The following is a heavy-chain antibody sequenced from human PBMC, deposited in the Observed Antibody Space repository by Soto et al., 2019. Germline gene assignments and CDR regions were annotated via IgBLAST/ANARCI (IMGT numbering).Heavy chain of an antibody. D-gene: IGHD6-13*01. CDR1: GYTFTSYG. CDR2: ISAYNGNT. Sequence: QVQLAQSGAEVKKPGASVKVSCKASGYTFTSYGISWVRQAPGQGLEWMGWISAYNGNTNYAQKLQGRVTMTTDTSTSTAYMELRSLRSDDTAVYYCARDLRQLEIANYYYYGMDVWGQGTTVTVSS. V-gene: IGHV1-18*01. J-gene: IGHJ6*02. CDR3: ARDLRQLEIANYYYYGMDV.